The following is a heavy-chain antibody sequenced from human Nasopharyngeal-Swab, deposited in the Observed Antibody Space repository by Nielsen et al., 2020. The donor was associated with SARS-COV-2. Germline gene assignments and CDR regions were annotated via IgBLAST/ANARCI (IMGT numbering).Heavy chain of an antibody. CDR2: ISSDGGA. CDR3: ARGCVLTGPSCYYYGMDV. CDR1: GFSISGYW. Sequence: GGSLRLSCAASGFSISGYWMHWVRQAPGKRLVWVSRISSDGGANYADSATGRFTISRDNAKNTVYLQMNSLRDEDTAVYYCARGCVLTGPSCYYYGMDVWGQGTTVTVSS. D-gene: IGHD3-9*01. V-gene: IGHV3-74*01. J-gene: IGHJ6*02.